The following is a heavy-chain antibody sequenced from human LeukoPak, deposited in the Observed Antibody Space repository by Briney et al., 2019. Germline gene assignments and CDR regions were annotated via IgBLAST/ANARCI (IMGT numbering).Heavy chain of an antibody. D-gene: IGHD3-9*01. CDR2: ISGSGGST. J-gene: IGHJ4*02. Sequence: GGSLRLSCAASGFTFSSYAMSWVRQAPGKGLEWVSAISGSGGSTYYTDSVKGRFTISRDNSKNTLYLQMNSLRAEDTAVYYCAKDQQVLRYFDWSMGDYFDYWGQGTLVTVSS. V-gene: IGHV3-23*01. CDR3: AKDQQVLRYFDWSMGDYFDY. CDR1: GFTFSSYA.